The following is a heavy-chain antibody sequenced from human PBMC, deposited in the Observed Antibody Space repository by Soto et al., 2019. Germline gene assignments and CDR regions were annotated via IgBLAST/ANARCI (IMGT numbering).Heavy chain of an antibody. CDR1: GFTFSSYW. Sequence: EVQLVESGGGLVQPGGSLRLSCSASGFTFSSYWIHWVRQAPGKGLVWVSRIGSDGSPTRYADSVKGRFTISRDNAKNTLYLQISSLRAEDTAVYYYARGRGYGDYFYFDYWGQGTLVTVSS. J-gene: IGHJ4*02. CDR2: IGSDGSPT. V-gene: IGHV3-74*01. CDR3: ARGRGYGDYFYFDY. D-gene: IGHD4-17*01.